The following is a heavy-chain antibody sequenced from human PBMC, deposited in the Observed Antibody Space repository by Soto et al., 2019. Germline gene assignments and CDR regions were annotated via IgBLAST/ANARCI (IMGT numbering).Heavy chain of an antibody. CDR1: GFTLSRHT. CDR2: IGSRTSDI. V-gene: IGHV3-21*01. J-gene: IGHJ3*02. CDR3: VRDYYDTSGYPNTFDM. Sequence: LRLSCAASGFTLSRHTMNWVRQAPGTGLEWVSFIGSRTSDIYYADSVKGRFTISRDNAKNSLYLDLTRLRAEDTAVYFCVRDYYDTSGYPNTFDMWGQGTMVTVSS. D-gene: IGHD3-22*01.